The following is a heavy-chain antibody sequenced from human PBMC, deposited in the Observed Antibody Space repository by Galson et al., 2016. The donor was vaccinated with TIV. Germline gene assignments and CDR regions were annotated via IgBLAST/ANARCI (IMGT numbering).Heavy chain of an antibody. CDR1: GFTFRTYA. Sequence: SLRLSCAASGFTFRTYAMHWVRQAPGKGLEWMAVISYDGSHKFYADSVKGRFTISRDDSKNTLFLQMSSLRAEDTAVYYCARDAGYSSGWYPGYWGQGTLVTVSS. D-gene: IGHD6-19*01. CDR2: ISYDGSHK. J-gene: IGHJ4*02. CDR3: ARDAGYSSGWYPGY. V-gene: IGHV3-30*04.